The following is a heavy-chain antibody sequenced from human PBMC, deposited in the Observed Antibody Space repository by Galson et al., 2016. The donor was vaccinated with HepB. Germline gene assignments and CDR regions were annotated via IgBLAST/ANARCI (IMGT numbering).Heavy chain of an antibody. CDR3: ARHGELDSDRGWFDP. D-gene: IGHD1-1*01. J-gene: IGHJ5*02. CDR2: IFYTGTT. CDR1: GDSIRSDSDY. V-gene: IGHV4-39*01. Sequence: ETLSLTCIVSGDSIRSDSDYWGWVRQSPGKGLEWIGSIFYTGTTYYNPSLKSRLTIFLDTSSNQFSLRLRSVTAADTTLYSCARHGELDSDRGWFDPWGQGTLVTVSS.